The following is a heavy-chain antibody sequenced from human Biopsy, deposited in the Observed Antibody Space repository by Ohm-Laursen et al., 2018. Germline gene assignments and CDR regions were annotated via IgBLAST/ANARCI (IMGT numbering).Heavy chain of an antibody. CDR1: SYTFNDYY. J-gene: IGHJ4*02. V-gene: IGHV1-2*02. CDR3: ARDRMTDVFGGPTRTDVFDS. Sequence: ASVKVSCNASSYTFNDYYIHWVRQSPGQGLEWMGWVNPNSGATNSAEKFRGRVTLTRDTSISAVYIELRRLKSDDAAVYFCARDRMTDVFGGPTRTDVFDSWGQGTPVTVSS. CDR2: VNPNSGAT. D-gene: IGHD3-10*01.